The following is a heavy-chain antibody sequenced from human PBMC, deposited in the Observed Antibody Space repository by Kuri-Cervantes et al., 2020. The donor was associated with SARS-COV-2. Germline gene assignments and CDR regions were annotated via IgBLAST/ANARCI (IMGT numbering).Heavy chain of an antibody. CDR2: VSYNGAT. CDR1: GDSITNYY. D-gene: IGHD3-3*01. CDR3: ARGSYDFWSGYYTGCWFDP. Sequence: SETLSLTCTVSGDSITNYYLTWIRQPPGKGLEWIGYVSYNGATAYNPSLKSRVTMSLDTSKNQFSLKLSSVTAADTAVYYCARGSYDFWSGYYTGCWFDPWGQGTLVTVSS. V-gene: IGHV4-59*12. J-gene: IGHJ5*02.